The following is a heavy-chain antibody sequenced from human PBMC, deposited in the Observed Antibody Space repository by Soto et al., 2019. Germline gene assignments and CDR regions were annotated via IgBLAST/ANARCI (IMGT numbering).Heavy chain of an antibody. V-gene: IGHV1-3*01. CDR1: GYTFTSYA. D-gene: IGHD6-13*01. CDR3: ARAPRTYNSSWYAY. CDR2: INAGNGNT. J-gene: IGHJ4*02. Sequence: GASVKVSCKASGYTFTSYAMHWVRQAPGQRLEWMGWINAGNGNTKYSQKFQGRVTITRDTSASTAYMELSSLRSEDTAVYYCARAPRTYNSSWYAYWGQGTLVTVSS.